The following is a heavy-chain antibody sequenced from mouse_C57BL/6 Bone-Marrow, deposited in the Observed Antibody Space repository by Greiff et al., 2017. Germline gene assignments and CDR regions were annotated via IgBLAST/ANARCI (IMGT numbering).Heavy chain of an antibody. V-gene: IGHV1-63*01. J-gene: IGHJ2*01. CDR2: IYPGGGYT. Sequence: QVQLQQSGAELVRPGTSVKMSCKASGYTFTNYWIGWAKQRPGHGLEWIGDIYPGGGYTNYNEKFKGKATLTADKSSTTAYMQFSSLTSEDSAIYYCERTAHDGYYGYYFDYWGQGTTLTVSS. D-gene: IGHD2-3*01. CDR1: GYTFTNYW. CDR3: ERTAHDGYYGYYFDY.